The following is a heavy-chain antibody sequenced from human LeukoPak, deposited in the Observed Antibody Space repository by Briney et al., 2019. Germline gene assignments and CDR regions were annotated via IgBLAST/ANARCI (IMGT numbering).Heavy chain of an antibody. CDR2: IKQDGSEK. J-gene: IGHJ3*02. CDR1: GFTFSSYW. CDR3: AREKSGYYYGLSPPDAFDI. Sequence: GGSLRLSCAASGFTFSSYWMSWVRQAPGKGLQWVANIKQDGSEKYYVGSVKGRFTISRDNAKNSLFLQMNSLRAEDTAVNYCAREKSGYYYGLSPPDAFDIWGQGTMVTVSS. D-gene: IGHD3-22*01. V-gene: IGHV3-7*01.